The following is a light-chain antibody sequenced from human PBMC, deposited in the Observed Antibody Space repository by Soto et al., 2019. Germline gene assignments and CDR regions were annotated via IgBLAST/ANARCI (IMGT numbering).Light chain of an antibody. Sequence: SALTQPASVSGSPGQSITISCTGTSSDVGGYNYVSWYQHHPGKAPKLIIYDVTNRPSGVSNPFSGSKSGNTASLTISGLQPEDEAYYYRSSYTTSNTRQIVFVTGTKV. J-gene: IGLJ1*01. CDR3: SSYTTSNTRQIV. CDR2: DVT. V-gene: IGLV2-14*03. CDR1: SSDVGGYNY.